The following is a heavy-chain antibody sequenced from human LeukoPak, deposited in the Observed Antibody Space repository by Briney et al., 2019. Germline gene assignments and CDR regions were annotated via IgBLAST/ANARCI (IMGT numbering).Heavy chain of an antibody. Sequence: PSETLSLTCAVYGGSFSGYYWSWIRQPPGKGLEWIGEINHSGSTNYNPSLKSRVTISVDTSKNQFPLKLSSVTAADTAVYYCARQPLEMATKADYYYMDVWGKGTTVTISS. CDR1: GGSFSGYY. CDR2: INHSGST. CDR3: ARQPLEMATKADYYYMDV. V-gene: IGHV4-34*01. D-gene: IGHD5-24*01. J-gene: IGHJ6*03.